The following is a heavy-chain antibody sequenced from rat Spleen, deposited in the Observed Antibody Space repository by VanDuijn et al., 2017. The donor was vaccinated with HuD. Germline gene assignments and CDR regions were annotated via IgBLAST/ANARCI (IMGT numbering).Heavy chain of an antibody. CDR2: INSAGST. CDR3: ARSSGDVDYVMDA. D-gene: IGHD1-1*01. V-gene: IGHV3-3*01. Sequence: EVQLQESGPGLVKPSQSLSLTCSVTGYSVTSNYWGWIRNFPGNKLEWMGYINSAGSTNYNPSLKSRISITRDTSKKQFFLQVNSVTTEDTATYYCARSSGDVDYVMDAWGQGASVTVSS. CDR1: GYSVTSNY. J-gene: IGHJ4*01.